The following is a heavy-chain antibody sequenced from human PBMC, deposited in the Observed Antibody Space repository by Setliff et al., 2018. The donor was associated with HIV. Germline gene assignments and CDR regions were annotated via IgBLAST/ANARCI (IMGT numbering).Heavy chain of an antibody. Sequence: SGGSLRLSCAASGFTFRSYWMSWVRQAPGKGLEWVSYISSSSSYTHYADSVKGRFTISRDNAKNSLYLQMSSLRAEDTAVYYCARDSSRGYLDWLSLKYYYSYYIDVWGKGTTVTVSS. CDR2: ISSSSSYT. CDR1: GFTFRSYW. V-gene: IGHV3-21*01. J-gene: IGHJ6*03. CDR3: ARDSSRGYLDWLSLKYYYSYYIDV. D-gene: IGHD3-9*01.